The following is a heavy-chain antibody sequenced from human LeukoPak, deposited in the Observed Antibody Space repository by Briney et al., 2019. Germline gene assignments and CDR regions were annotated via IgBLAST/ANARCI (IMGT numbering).Heavy chain of an antibody. D-gene: IGHD1-26*01. V-gene: IGHV1-2*02. CDR2: INPNSGGT. CDR1: GGTFSSYA. CDR3: AVNSGSPRPFDY. J-gene: IGHJ4*02. Sequence: ASVKVSCKASGGTFSSYAISWVRQAPGQGLEWMGWINPNSGGTNYAQKFQGRVTMTRDTSISTAYMELSRLRSDDTAVYYCAVNSGSPRPFDYWGQGTLVTVSS.